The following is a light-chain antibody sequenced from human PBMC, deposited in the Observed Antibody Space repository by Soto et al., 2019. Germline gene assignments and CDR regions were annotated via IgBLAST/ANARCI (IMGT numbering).Light chain of an antibody. Sequence: QSVLTQPASVSGSPGQSITISCTGTSSDVGGYNSVSWYQHHPGKVPKLMIYEVSYRPSGVSNRFSGSKSGSTATLTISGLQAEDEADYYCSSYTSSSTLVFGGGTKLTVL. CDR2: EVS. J-gene: IGLJ3*02. V-gene: IGLV2-14*01. CDR3: SSYTSSSTLV. CDR1: SSDVGGYNS.